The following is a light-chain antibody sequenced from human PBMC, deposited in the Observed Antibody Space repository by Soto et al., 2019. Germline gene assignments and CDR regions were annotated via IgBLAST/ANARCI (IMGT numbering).Light chain of an antibody. V-gene: IGLV2-14*01. CDR2: EVS. CDR1: SSDVGGYNY. CDR3: SSYKSSSTPVV. Sequence: QSALTQPASVSGSPGQSITISCTGTSSDVGGYNYVSWYQQHPGKAPKLMIYEVSNRPSGVSNRFSGSKSGNTASLTISGLQEEDEADYYCSSYKSSSTPVVFGGGTKLTVL. J-gene: IGLJ2*01.